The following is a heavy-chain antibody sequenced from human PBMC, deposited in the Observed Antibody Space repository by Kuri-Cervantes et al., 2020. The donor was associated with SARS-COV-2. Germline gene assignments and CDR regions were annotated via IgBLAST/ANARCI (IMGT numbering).Heavy chain of an antibody. Sequence: ESLKISCAVYGGSSNNYYWNWIRQPPGKGLEWIGEINHTGSTNYNPSLKSRVTISADTSKNQFSLKLSSVTAADTAVYYCARFLGFYYYMDVWGKGTTVTVSS. V-gene: IGHV4-34*01. D-gene: IGHD3-16*01. J-gene: IGHJ6*03. CDR1: GGSSNNYY. CDR3: ARFLGFYYYMDV. CDR2: INHTGST.